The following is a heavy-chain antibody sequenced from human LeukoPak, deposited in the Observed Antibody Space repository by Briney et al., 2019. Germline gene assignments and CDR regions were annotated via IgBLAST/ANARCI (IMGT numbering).Heavy chain of an antibody. Sequence: ASVKVSCKASGYTFTGCYMHWVRQAPEEGLEWMGWINPNNGGTNYAPKFQGRVTMTRDTSISTAYMELSSLRSDDTAVYYCARFPSLLPFDYWGQGTLVTVSS. CDR2: INPNNGGT. J-gene: IGHJ4*02. CDR3: ARFPSLLPFDY. D-gene: IGHD1-26*01. CDR1: GYTFTGCY. V-gene: IGHV1-2*02.